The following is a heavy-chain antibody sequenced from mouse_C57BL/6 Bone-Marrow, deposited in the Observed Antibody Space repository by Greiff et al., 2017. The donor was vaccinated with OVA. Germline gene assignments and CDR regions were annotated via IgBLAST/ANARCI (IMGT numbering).Heavy chain of an antibody. J-gene: IGHJ2*01. D-gene: IGHD4-1*01. V-gene: IGHV5-12*01. CDR1: GFTFSDYY. CDR2: ISNGGGST. CDR3: ARRRANWDYFDY. Sequence: EVKLVESGGGLVQPGGSLKLSCAASGFTFSDYYMYWVRQTPEKRLEWVAYISNGGGSTYYPDTVKGRFTISRDNDKNTLYLQMSRLKSEDTAMYYCARRRANWDYFDYWGQGTTLTVSS.